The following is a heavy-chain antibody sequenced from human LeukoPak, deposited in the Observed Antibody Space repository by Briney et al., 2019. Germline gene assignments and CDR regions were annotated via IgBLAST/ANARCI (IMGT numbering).Heavy chain of an antibody. V-gene: IGHV3-21*01. Sequence: PGGSLRLSCAASGFTFSSYNMNWVRQAPGKGLEWVSSITSTGSYTFYADSAKGRFTISRDNGKNSLYLQMNSLRAEDTAVYYCAREWFGEYWGQGTLVTVSS. CDR2: ITSTGSYT. J-gene: IGHJ4*02. CDR1: GFTFSSYN. CDR3: AREWFGEY. D-gene: IGHD3-10*01.